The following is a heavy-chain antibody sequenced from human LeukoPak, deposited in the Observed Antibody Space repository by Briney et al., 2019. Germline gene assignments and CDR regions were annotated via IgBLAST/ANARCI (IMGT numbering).Heavy chain of an antibody. V-gene: IGHV1-8*01. D-gene: IGHD4-23*01. CDR1: GYTFTTYD. Sequence: GASVKVFCKASGYTFTTYDINWVRQATGQGLEWMGWMNPNSGNTGYAQKFQGRVTMTRNTSISTAYMELRSLRSEDTAVYYCARGPNKSDGGNSGSAWFDPWGQGTLVTVSS. J-gene: IGHJ5*02. CDR2: MNPNSGNT. CDR3: ARGPNKSDGGNSGSAWFDP.